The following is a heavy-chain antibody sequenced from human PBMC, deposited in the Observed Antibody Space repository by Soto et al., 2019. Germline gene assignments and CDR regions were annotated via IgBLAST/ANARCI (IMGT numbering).Heavy chain of an antibody. V-gene: IGHV3-30*04. Sequence: QPGGSLRLSCAASGFTFSRHAIHWVRLTPGRGLEWVLAISRDGSYIYYTDSVKGRFTVSRDNSKNTMFVQMNRLIPDDTALYFCARTRNGGVADSFDSWGQGTRVTVSS. CDR2: ISRDGSYI. J-gene: IGHJ5*01. CDR1: GFTFSRHA. CDR3: ARTRNGGVADSFDS. D-gene: IGHD3-3*01.